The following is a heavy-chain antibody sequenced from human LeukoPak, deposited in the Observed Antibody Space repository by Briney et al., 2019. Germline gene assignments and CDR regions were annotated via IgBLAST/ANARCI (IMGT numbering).Heavy chain of an antibody. CDR1: EFTFSSYT. D-gene: IGHD6-13*01. V-gene: IGHV3-53*01. CDR2: IYSGGST. J-gene: IGHJ4*02. CDR3: AKAQHDIAAAGKGGY. Sequence: GGSLRLSCAASEFTFSSYTMNWVRQAPGKGLEWVSLIYSGGSTYYADSVKGRFTISRDNSKNTLYLQMNSLRAEDTAVYYCAKAQHDIAAAGKGGYWGQGTLVTVSS.